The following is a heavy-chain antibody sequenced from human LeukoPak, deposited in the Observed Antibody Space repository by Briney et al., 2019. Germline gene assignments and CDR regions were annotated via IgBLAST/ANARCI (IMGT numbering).Heavy chain of an antibody. V-gene: IGHV4-59*01. Sequence: PSETLSLTCTVSGGSISSYYWSWIRQPPGKGLEWIGYIYYSGSTNYNPSLKSRVTISVDTSKNQFSLKLSSVTAADTAVYYCARDRRVRGEVALFDPWGQGTLVTVSS. CDR1: GGSISSYY. D-gene: IGHD3-10*01. J-gene: IGHJ5*02. CDR2: IYYSGST. CDR3: ARDRRVRGEVALFDP.